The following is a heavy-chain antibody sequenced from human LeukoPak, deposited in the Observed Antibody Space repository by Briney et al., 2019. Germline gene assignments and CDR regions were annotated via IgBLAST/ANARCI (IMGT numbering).Heavy chain of an antibody. D-gene: IGHD5-18*01. Sequence: SETLSLTCTVSGGSISSYYWSWIRQPPGKGLEWIGYIDYSGSTNYNPSLKSRVTISVDTSKNQFSLKLSSVTAADTAVYYCAADTAMVKGGFDPWGQGTLVTVSS. V-gene: IGHV4-59*01. CDR3: AADTAMVKGGFDP. CDR2: IDYSGST. J-gene: IGHJ5*02. CDR1: GGSISSYY.